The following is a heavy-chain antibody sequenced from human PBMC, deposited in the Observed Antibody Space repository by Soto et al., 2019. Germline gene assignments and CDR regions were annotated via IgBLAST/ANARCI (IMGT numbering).Heavy chain of an antibody. Sequence: DVQLVESGGGLVQPGGSLRLSCAASGFTSGFAFTNYWMHWVRQAPGKGLVWVSRINIDGSITDYADSVKGRFTISRNTPKNTLYLKMNSLRVDDTAVYFCVSSRARLRGGGQGPLFTVSS. J-gene: IGHJ4*02. V-gene: IGHV3-74*01. CDR1: GFAFTNYW. D-gene: IGHD4-17*01. CDR2: INIDGSIT. CDR3: VSSRARLRG.